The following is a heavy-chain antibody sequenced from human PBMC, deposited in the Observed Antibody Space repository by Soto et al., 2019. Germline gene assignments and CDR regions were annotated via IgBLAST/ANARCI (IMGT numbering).Heavy chain of an antibody. V-gene: IGHV5-51*01. CDR3: ARVYGRGSDVNNWFAP. Sequence: GASLKISCKGSGYTFTSHWIAWVRQMPGKGLEWMGIIYPSDSDARYSPSFQGQVTMSADESINTSYLLWSSMKSSDTAMYYCARVYGRGSDVNNWFAPWGQGTLVTVSS. J-gene: IGHJ5*02. D-gene: IGHD3-16*01. CDR1: GYTFTSHW. CDR2: IYPSDSDA.